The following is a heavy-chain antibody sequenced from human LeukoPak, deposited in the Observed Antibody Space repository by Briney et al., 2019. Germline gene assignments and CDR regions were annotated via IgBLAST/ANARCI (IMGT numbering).Heavy chain of an antibody. Sequence: PSETLSLTCTVSGYSISSGYYWGWIRQPPGKGLEWIGSIYHSGSTYYNPSLKSRVTISVDTSKNQFSLKLSSVTAADTAVYYCARKPADSYGPWDWFDPWGQGTLVTVSS. J-gene: IGHJ5*02. D-gene: IGHD5-18*01. CDR2: IYHSGST. CDR3: ARKPADSYGPWDWFDP. CDR1: GYSISSGYY. V-gene: IGHV4-38-2*02.